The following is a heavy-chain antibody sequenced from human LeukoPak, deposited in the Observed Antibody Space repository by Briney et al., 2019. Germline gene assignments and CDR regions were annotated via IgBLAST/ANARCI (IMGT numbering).Heavy chain of an antibody. D-gene: IGHD6-25*01. J-gene: IGHJ4*02. CDR1: GFTFSSYS. CDR3: ARESGAAAGHFDY. Sequence: GGSLRLSCGASGFTFSSYSMNWVRQAPGKGLEWVSYISSSIITIYYTDSVKGRFAISRDNAKNSLYLQMNSLRAEDTAVYYCARESGAAAGHFDYWGQGTLVTVSS. CDR2: ISSSIITI. V-gene: IGHV3-48*01.